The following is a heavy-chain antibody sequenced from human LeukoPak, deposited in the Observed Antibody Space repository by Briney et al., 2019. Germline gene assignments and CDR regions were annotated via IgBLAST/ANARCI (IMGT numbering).Heavy chain of an antibody. CDR1: GGSFSGYY. D-gene: IGHD2-8*01. CDR3: ARGLMVYANWFDP. V-gene: IGHV4-34*01. Sequence: PSETLSLTCAVYGGSFSGYYWSWIRQPPGKGLEWIGEINHSGSTNYNPSLKSRVTISVDTSKNQFSLKLSSVTAADTAVYYYARGLMVYANWFDPWGQGTLVTVSS. J-gene: IGHJ5*02. CDR2: INHSGST.